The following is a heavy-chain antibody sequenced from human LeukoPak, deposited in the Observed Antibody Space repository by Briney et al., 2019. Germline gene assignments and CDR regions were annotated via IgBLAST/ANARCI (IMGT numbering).Heavy chain of an antibody. CDR1: GGSFSGYY. V-gene: IGHV4-34*01. D-gene: IGHD3-9*01. CDR2: INHSGST. J-gene: IGHJ6*02. Sequence: SETLSLTCAVYGGSFSGYYWSWIRQPPGKGLEWIGEINHSGSTNYNPSLKSRVTISVDTSKNQFSLKLSSVTAADTAVYYCARDPLGYYDILTGSYYYYGMDVWGQGTTVTVSS. CDR3: ARDPLGYYDILTGSYYYYGMDV.